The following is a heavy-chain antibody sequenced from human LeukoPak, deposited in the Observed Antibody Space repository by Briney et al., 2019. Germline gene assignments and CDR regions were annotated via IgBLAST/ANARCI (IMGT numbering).Heavy chain of an antibody. CDR2: INHSGST. J-gene: IGHJ6*02. D-gene: IGHD6-13*01. CDR3: ARGQTSPHSSSWQRRNYYYYGMDV. V-gene: IGHV4-34*01. CDR1: GGSFSGYY. Sequence: SETLSLTCAVYGGSFSGYYWSWIRQPPGKGLEWIGEINHSGSTNYNSSLKSRVTISVDTSKNQFSLKLSSVTAADTAVYYCARGQTSPHSSSWQRRNYYYYGMDVWGQGTTVTVSS.